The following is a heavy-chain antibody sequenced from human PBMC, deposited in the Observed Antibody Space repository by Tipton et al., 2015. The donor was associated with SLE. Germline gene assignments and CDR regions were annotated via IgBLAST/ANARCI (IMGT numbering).Heavy chain of an antibody. CDR3: ARDGGQRVISGTYDFHYYGLDV. CDR2: ISHDGGA. Sequence: AGLVKPSETLSLTCTVFDGSLSGYYWAWLRQSPGKGLEWIGEISHDGGANYNPSLESRGTISLETSKNQFSLKLTSVTAADTAVYYCARDGGQRVISGTYDFHYYGLDVWGQGTTVTVSS. J-gene: IGHJ6*02. V-gene: IGHV4-34*01. D-gene: IGHD6-13*01. CDR1: DGSLSGYY.